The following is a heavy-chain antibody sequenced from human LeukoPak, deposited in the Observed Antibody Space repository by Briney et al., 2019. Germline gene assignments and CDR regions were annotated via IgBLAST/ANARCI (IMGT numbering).Heavy chain of an antibody. CDR2: ISSSSSYI. D-gene: IGHD6-13*01. CDR1: GFTFTHFG. CDR3: ARGGSSWYYFDY. V-gene: IGHV3-21*01. J-gene: IGHJ4*02. Sequence: GGSLRLSCAASGFTFTHFGMSWVRQAPGKGLEWVSFISSSSSYIYYADSVKGRFTISRDNAKNSLYLQMNSLRAEDTAVYYCARGGSSWYYFDYWGQGTLVTVSS.